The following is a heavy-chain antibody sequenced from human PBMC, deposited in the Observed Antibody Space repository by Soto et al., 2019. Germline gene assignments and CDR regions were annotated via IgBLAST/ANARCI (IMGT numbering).Heavy chain of an antibody. CDR2: ITDSGYTA. Sequence: GGSLRLSCAASGFSFGTFVMTWFRQAPGGGLEWVASITDSGYTASYAETVEGRFTVSRDNSRNKLHLQMNDLRAEDTATYYCAKNGQWLATPPEAWGQGTLVTVSS. CDR3: AKNGQWLATPPEA. D-gene: IGHD6-19*01. CDR1: GFSFGTFV. J-gene: IGHJ4*02. V-gene: IGHV3-23*01.